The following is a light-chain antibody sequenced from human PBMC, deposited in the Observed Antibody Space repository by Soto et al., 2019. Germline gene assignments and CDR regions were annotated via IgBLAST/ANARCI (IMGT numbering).Light chain of an antibody. Sequence: DLQMTQSPSSLSASVGDRVTITCRASQSISSYLNWYQQKPGKAPKLQIYAASSFQSGVPSRFSGSASGTDFTLTISSLQPEDFATYYCQQSYTTLMYTFGQGTKLEIK. V-gene: IGKV1-39*01. CDR3: QQSYTTLMYT. CDR1: QSISSY. J-gene: IGKJ2*01. CDR2: AAS.